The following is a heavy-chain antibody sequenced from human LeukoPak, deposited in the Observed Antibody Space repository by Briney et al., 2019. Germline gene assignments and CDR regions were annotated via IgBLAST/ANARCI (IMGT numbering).Heavy chain of an antibody. V-gene: IGHV3-48*04. J-gene: IGHJ6*03. D-gene: IGHD3-10*01. CDR3: ARAYWFGKGYYMDV. CDR1: GFTFSSFT. Sequence: GGSLRLSCAASGFTFSSFTMNWVRQAPGKGLEWVSYISSVSTTIYYADSVKGRFTISRDNAKNSLYLQMNSLRAEDTAVYYCARAYWFGKGYYMDVWGKGTTVTVSS. CDR2: ISSVSTTI.